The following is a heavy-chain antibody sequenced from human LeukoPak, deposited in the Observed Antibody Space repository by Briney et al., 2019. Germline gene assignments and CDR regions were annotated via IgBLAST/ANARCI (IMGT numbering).Heavy chain of an antibody. CDR3: ARERGDTAMANFDY. D-gene: IGHD5-18*01. CDR2: ISTYNGDT. Sequence: GASVKVSCKASGYTFIKYGISWVRQAPGQGLEWMGWISTYNGDTHYAQKFQGRVTITADKSTSTAYMELSSPRSEDTAVYYCARERGDTAMANFDYWGQGTLVTVSS. V-gene: IGHV1-18*01. J-gene: IGHJ4*02. CDR1: GYTFIKYG.